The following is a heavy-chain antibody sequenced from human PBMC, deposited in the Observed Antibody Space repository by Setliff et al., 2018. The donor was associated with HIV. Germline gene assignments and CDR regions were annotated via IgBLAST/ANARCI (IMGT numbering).Heavy chain of an antibody. D-gene: IGHD3-16*01. J-gene: IGHJ5*02. Sequence: ASVKVSCKTSGYFFSEFYIHWVQQAPGKGLEWVGRVNPEDGETIYAEKFQGRVTITTDTSTDTAYMELSSLRFDDTAVYYCARSGGGWYNWFEPWGPGTPVNRLL. V-gene: IGHV1-69-2*01. CDR1: GYFFSEFY. CDR3: ARSGGGWYNWFEP. CDR2: VNPEDGET.